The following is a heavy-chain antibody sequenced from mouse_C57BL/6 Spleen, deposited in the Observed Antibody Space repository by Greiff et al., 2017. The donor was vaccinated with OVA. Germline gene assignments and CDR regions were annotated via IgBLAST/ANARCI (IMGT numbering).Heavy chain of an antibody. CDR2: ISNGGGST. J-gene: IGHJ2*01. CDR1: GFTFSDYY. D-gene: IGHD3-1*01. CDR3: ASRVGDDYFDY. V-gene: IGHV5-12*01. Sequence: EVQLVESGGGLVQPGGSLKLSCAASGFTFSDYYMYWVRQTPEKRLEWVAYISNGGGSTYYPDTVKGRFTISRDNAKNNLYLQMSRLKSEDTAMDYCASRVGDDYFDYWGQGTTLTVSS.